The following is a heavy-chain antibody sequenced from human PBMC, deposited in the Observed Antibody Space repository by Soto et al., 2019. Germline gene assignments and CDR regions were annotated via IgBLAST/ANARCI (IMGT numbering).Heavy chain of an antibody. Sequence: SETLSLTCTVFGGSINRDNYYWSWIRRPPGKGLEWIGYIYYSGSTYYNPSLKSRVTLSIDTSKNQFSLKLSSVTAADTAVYYCTRENLYNNYVSDWGQGTLVTV. CDR3: TRENLYNNYVSD. V-gene: IGHV4-30-4*01. CDR1: GGSINRDNYY. D-gene: IGHD4-4*01. CDR2: IYYSGST. J-gene: IGHJ4*02.